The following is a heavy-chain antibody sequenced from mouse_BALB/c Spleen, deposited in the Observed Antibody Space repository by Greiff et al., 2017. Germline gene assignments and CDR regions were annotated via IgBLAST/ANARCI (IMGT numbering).Heavy chain of an antibody. V-gene: IGHV14-3*02. CDR1: GFNIKDTY. J-gene: IGHJ1*01. CDR2: IDPANGNT. Sequence: VQLQQSGAELVKPGASVKLSCTASGFNIKDTYMHWVKQRPEQGLEWIGRIDPANGNTKYDPKFQGKATITADKSSNTAYLQLSSLTSEDTAVYYCAKDYYGSSHWYFDVWGAGTTVTVSS. D-gene: IGHD1-1*01. CDR3: AKDYYGSSHWYFDV.